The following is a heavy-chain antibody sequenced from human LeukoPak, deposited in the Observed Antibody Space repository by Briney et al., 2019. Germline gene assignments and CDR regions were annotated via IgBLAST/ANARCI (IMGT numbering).Heavy chain of an antibody. CDR2: ISGYNGNT. Sequence: ASVKVSCKASGYTFTSYGLSWVRQAPGQGLEWMGWISGYNGNTNYAQKFQGRVTMTRDTSISTAYMELSRLRSDDTAVYYCARDLLSVIVVVPAANNNWFDPWGQGTLVTVSS. D-gene: IGHD2-2*01. V-gene: IGHV1-18*04. CDR1: GYTFTSYG. J-gene: IGHJ5*02. CDR3: ARDLLSVIVVVPAANNNWFDP.